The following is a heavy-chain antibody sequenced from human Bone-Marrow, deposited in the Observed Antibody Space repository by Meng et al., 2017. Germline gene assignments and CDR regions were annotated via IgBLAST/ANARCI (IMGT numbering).Heavy chain of an antibody. CDR3: ARRAYVGYSGYDY. CDR1: GFTFSSYA. V-gene: IGHV3-30*04. D-gene: IGHD5-12*01. J-gene: IGHJ4*02. Sequence: QVQVVEFGGGVVQPGRSLRLSCAASGFTFSSYAMHWVRQAPGKGLEWVAVISYDGSNKYYADSVKGRFTISRDNSKNTLYLQMNSLRAEDTAVYYCARRAYVGYSGYDYWGQGTLVTVSS. CDR2: ISYDGSNK.